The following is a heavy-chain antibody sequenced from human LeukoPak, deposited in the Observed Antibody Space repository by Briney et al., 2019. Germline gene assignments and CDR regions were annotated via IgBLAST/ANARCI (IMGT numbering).Heavy chain of an antibody. CDR3: ARTKPYYDFWSGYSADGDWFDP. Sequence: SETLSLTCTVSGGSISSYYRSWIRQPPGKGLEWIGYIYYSGSTNYNPSLKSRVTISVDTSKNQFSLKLSSVTAADTAVYYCARTKPYYDFWSGYSADGDWFDPWGQGTLVTVSS. CDR2: IYYSGST. D-gene: IGHD3-3*01. J-gene: IGHJ5*02. V-gene: IGHV4-59*01. CDR1: GGSISSYY.